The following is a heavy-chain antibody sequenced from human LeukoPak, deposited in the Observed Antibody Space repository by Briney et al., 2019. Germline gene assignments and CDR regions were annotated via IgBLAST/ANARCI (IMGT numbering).Heavy chain of an antibody. CDR2: ISSSSDYI. CDR3: AKDGVWIGEKKANMDI. Sequence: GGSLRLSCAASEFTFNTYSMNWVRQAPGKGLEWVSSISSSSDYIYYADSVKGRFTISRDSAKNSLYLQMNSLRAEDTAVYYCAKDGVWIGEKKANMDIWGKGTTV. V-gene: IGHV3-21*04. J-gene: IGHJ6*03. D-gene: IGHD3-10*01. CDR1: EFTFNTYS.